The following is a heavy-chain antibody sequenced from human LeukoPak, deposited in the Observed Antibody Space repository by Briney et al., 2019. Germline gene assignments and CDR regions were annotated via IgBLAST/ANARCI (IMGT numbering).Heavy chain of an antibody. CDR2: MNPNSGNT. CDR3: GRGPNLQWELPDQYFQH. V-gene: IGHV1-8*01. Sequence: ASVKVSCKASGYTFTSYDINWVRQATGQGLEWMGWMNPNSGNTGYAQKFQGRVTMTRNTSISTAYMELSSLRSEDTAVYYCGRGPNLQWELPDQYFQHWGQGTLVTVSS. CDR1: GYTFTSYD. D-gene: IGHD1-26*01. J-gene: IGHJ1*01.